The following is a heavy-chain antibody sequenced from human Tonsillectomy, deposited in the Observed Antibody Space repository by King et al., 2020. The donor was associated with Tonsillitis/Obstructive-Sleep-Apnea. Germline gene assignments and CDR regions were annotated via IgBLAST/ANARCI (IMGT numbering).Heavy chain of an antibody. V-gene: IGHV5-51*01. D-gene: IGHD1-7*01. J-gene: IGHJ5*02. Sequence: VQLVQSGAEVKKPGESLKISCKVSGYSFTSYWIGWVRQMPGKVLEWMGIIYPGDSDTRYSPSFQGQVTLSADKAISTAYLQWSSLKASDTAMYYCARHRGITGTTDWFDPWGQGTLVTVSS. CDR1: GYSFTSYW. CDR2: IYPGDSDT. CDR3: ARHRGITGTTDWFDP.